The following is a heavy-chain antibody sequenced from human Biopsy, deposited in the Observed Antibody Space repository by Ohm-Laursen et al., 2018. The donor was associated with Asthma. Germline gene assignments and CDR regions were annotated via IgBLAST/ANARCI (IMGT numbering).Heavy chain of an antibody. CDR2: IKHDGSEK. CDR1: GFTFGDYC. Sequence: SLRLSCTAPGFTFGDYCMSWVRQVPGQGLEWVVNIKHDGSEKNHVDSLKGRFTISRDNAKNLLFLQMNSLRAEDTAVYYCARTFHFWSPYHAEHYQLWGQGTLVTVSS. D-gene: IGHD3-3*01. J-gene: IGHJ1*01. CDR3: ARTFHFWSPYHAEHYQL. V-gene: IGHV3-7*01.